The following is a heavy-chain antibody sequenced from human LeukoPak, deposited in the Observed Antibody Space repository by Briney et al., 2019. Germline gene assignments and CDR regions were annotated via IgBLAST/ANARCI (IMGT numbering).Heavy chain of an antibody. CDR1: GYTFTGYY. CDR3: ARYPRDIVGATTAPDY. Sequence: ASVKVSRKASGYTFTGYYMHWVRQAPGQGLEWMGWINPNSGGTNYAQKFQGWVTMTRNTSISTAYMELSSLRSEDTAVYYCARYPRDIVGATTAPDYWGQGTLVTVSS. CDR2: INPNSGGT. D-gene: IGHD1-26*01. V-gene: IGHV1-2*04. J-gene: IGHJ4*02.